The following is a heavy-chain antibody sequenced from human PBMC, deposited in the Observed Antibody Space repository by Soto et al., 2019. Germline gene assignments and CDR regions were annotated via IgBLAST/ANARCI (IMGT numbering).Heavy chain of an antibody. CDR3: ARRXDYYDSSGHSSSNWFDP. V-gene: IGHV3-7*01. J-gene: IGHJ5*02. D-gene: IGHD3-22*01. Sequence: GGSLRLSCAASGFTFSSYWMSWVRQAPGKGLEWVANIKQDGSEKYYVDSVKGRFTISRDNAKNSLYLQMNSLRAEDTAVYYCARRXDYYDSSGHSSSNWFDPWGQGTLVTVSS. CDR1: GFTFSSYW. CDR2: IKQDGSEK.